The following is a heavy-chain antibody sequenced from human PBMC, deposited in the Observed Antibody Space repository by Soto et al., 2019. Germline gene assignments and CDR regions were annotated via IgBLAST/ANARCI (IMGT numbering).Heavy chain of an antibody. D-gene: IGHD3-3*01. Sequence: QVQLVESGGGVVQPGRSLRLSCAASGFTFSSYGMHWVRQAPGKGLEWVAVISYDGSYKYYADSVKGRFTISRDNSKNTLYLQMNSLRAEDTAVYYGAKWSGGFDYWGQGTLVTVSS. J-gene: IGHJ4*02. V-gene: IGHV3-30*18. CDR3: AKWSGGFDY. CDR1: GFTFSSYG. CDR2: ISYDGSYK.